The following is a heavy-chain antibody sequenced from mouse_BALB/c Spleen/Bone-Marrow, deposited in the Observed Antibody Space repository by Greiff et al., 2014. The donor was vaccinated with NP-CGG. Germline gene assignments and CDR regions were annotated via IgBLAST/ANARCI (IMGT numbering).Heavy chain of an antibody. J-gene: IGHJ1*01. Sequence: QVQLQQPGAELVKPGASVKLSCKASGYTFTGYWMHWVKQRPGQGLEWIGEIDPSNGRTNYNEKFKNKATLTVDKSSSTAYMQLSSLTSEDSAVYYCARSTTVVVRYWYFDVWGAGTTVTVSS. CDR1: GYTFTGYW. V-gene: IGHV1S81*02. CDR3: ARSTTVVVRYWYFDV. D-gene: IGHD1-1*01. CDR2: IDPSNGRT.